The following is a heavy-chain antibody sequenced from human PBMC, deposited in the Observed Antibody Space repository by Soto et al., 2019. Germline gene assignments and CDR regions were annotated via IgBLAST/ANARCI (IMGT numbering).Heavy chain of an antibody. V-gene: IGHV4-61*01. CDR2: IYYSGST. CDR1: GGSVSSGSYY. CDR3: ARAGYGDYGIYYFDY. D-gene: IGHD4-17*01. Sequence: SETLSLTCTVSGGSVSSGSYYWSWIRQPPGKGLEWIGYIYYSGSTNYNPSLKSRVTISVDTSKNQFSLKLSSVTAADTAVYYCARAGYGDYGIYYFDYWGQGTLVTVSS. J-gene: IGHJ4*02.